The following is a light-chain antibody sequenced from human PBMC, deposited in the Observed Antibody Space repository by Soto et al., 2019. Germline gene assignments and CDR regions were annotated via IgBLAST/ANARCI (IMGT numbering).Light chain of an antibody. CDR2: EVS. J-gene: IGKJ1*01. Sequence: DIVMTQTPLSLSVTPGQPASISCKSSQSPLSNGKTYLYWYLQKPGQPPQLLIYEVSNRFSGVPDRFSGGGSGTDFTLKISRVEADDVGVYYCIQSLHFPLTFGQGNNVAIK. CDR3: IQSLHFPLT. V-gene: IGKV2D-29*01. CDR1: QSPLSNGKTY.